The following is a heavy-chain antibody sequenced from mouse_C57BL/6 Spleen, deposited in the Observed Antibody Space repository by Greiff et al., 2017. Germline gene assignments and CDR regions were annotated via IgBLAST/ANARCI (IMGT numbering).Heavy chain of an antibody. CDR3: AREDYGSVNY. J-gene: IGHJ2*01. CDR2: IYPGSGSI. D-gene: IGHD1-1*01. Sequence: QVQLQQPGAELVKPGASVKMSCKASGYTFTSYWITWVKQRPGQGLEWVGDIYPGSGSINSIEKFKSKATLTVDTSSSTAYMQISSLPSEDSAVYYCAREDYGSVNYWGQGTTLTVSS. CDR1: GYTFTSYW. V-gene: IGHV1-55*01.